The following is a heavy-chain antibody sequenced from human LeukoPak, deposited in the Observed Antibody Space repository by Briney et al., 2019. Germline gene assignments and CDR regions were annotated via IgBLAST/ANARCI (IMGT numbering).Heavy chain of an antibody. CDR3: ARDVGTTGWHTYDF. V-gene: IGHV6-1*01. D-gene: IGHD3-9*01. CDR1: GDSVSSNNGA. J-gene: IGHJ4*02. Sequence: SQTLSLTCAISGDSVSSNNGAWNWIRQSPSRGLEWLGRTYYRSKWYNDYAGSLTSRITTSPDTSKNQFSLQVYSVTPEDTAVYYCARDVGTTGWHTYDFWGQGTLVTVSS. CDR2: TYYRSKWYN.